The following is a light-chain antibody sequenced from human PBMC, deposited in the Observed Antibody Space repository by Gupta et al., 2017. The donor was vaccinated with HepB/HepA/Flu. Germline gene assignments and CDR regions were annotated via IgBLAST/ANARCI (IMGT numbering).Light chain of an antibody. CDR2: GAS. Sequence: DIQMTQSPSSLSASVGDRVNITCRASQNINTYLHWYQQKPGKAPKLLIYGASNLQTGVPSRFSGSGSGTDFALTISSLQPEDFADYYCHQSTSLPYTFGQGTRLEIK. CDR1: QNINTY. CDR3: HQSTSLPYT. V-gene: IGKV1-39*01. J-gene: IGKJ2*01.